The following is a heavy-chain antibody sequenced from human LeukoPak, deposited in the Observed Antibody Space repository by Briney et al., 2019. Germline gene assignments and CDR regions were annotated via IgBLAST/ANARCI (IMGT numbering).Heavy chain of an antibody. CDR3: ARGSGGVRVVGAVDY. Sequence: PSETLSLTCTVSNGSISSGGYYWSWIWQPPGKGLEWIGYIYYSGSTNYNPSLKSRVTISVDTSKNQFSLKLSSVTAADTAVYYCARGSGGVRVVGAVDYWGQGTLVTVSS. CDR2: IYYSGST. V-gene: IGHV4-61*08. CDR1: NGSISSGGYY. D-gene: IGHD1-26*01. J-gene: IGHJ4*02.